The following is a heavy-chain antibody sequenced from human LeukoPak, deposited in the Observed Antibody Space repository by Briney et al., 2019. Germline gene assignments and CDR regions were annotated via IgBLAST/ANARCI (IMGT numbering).Heavy chain of an antibody. V-gene: IGHV3-21*04. CDR2: INSGNNYI. J-gene: IGHJ6*03. CDR3: AKAGRGGAITMVRGVKGDYYYMDV. D-gene: IGHD3-10*01. Sequence: GGSLRLSCVASGFTFSDYTMHWVRQAPGKALEWVSSINSGNNYIYYADSVKGRFTISRDNSKNTLYLQMNSLRAEDTAVYYCAKAGRGGAITMVRGVKGDYYYMDVWGKGTTVTISS. CDR1: GFTFSDYT.